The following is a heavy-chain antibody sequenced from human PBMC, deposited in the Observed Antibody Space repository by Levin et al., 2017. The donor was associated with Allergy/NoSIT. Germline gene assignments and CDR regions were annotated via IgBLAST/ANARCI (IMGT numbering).Heavy chain of an antibody. D-gene: IGHD6-13*01. CDR3: ARFGRSSSSWYVGVNYYYYMDV. CDR2: IYHSGST. Sequence: SETLSLTCAVSGGSISSSNWWSWVRQPPGKGLEWIGEIYHSGSTNYNPSLKSRVTISVDKSKNQFSLKLSSVTAADTAVYYCARFGRSSSSWYVGVNYYYYMDVWGKGTTVTVSS. J-gene: IGHJ6*03. CDR1: GGSISSSNW. V-gene: IGHV4-4*02.